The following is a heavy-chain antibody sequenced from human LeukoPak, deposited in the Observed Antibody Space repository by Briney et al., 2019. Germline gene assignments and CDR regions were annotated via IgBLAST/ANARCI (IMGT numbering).Heavy chain of an antibody. J-gene: IGHJ6*02. CDR3: ARDYCSSTTCYDSYYYGMDV. D-gene: IGHD2-2*01. Sequence: SETLSLTCTVSGGSVSSGTYYWSWIRQPPGKGLEWIGYISYTGNTNYNPSLKSRVTISVDTSKNQLSLKLSSVTAADAAVYYCARDYCSSTTCYDSYYYGMDVWGQGTTVTVSS. V-gene: IGHV4-61*01. CDR2: ISYTGNT. CDR1: GGSVSSGTYY.